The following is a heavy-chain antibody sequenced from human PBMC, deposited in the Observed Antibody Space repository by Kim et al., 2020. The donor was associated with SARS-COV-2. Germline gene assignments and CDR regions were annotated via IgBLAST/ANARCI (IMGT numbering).Heavy chain of an antibody. J-gene: IGHJ6*02. CDR1: GGSISSYY. CDR3: ARGEGTAMVTGNYYYYGMDV. CDR2: IYYSGST. V-gene: IGHV4-59*01. D-gene: IGHD5-18*01. Sequence: SETLSLTCTVSGGSISSYYWSWIRQPPGKGLEWIGYIYYSGSTNYNPSLKSRVTISVDTSKNQFSLKLSSVTAADTAVYYCARGEGTAMVTGNYYYYGMDVWGQGTTVTVSS.